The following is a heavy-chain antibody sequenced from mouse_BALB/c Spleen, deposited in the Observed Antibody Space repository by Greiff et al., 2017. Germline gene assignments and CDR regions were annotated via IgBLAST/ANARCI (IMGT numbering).Heavy chain of an antibody. V-gene: IGHV1-14*01. CDR3: AREGYYGSSYYYYAMDY. CDR1: GYTFTSYV. Sequence: VHVKQSGPELVKPGASVKMSCKASGYTFTSYVMHWVKQKPGQGLEWIGYINPYNDGTKYNEKFKGKATLTSDKSSSTAYMELSSLTSEDSAVYYCAREGYYGSSYYYYAMDYWGQGTSVTVSS. D-gene: IGHD1-1*01. CDR2: INPYNDGT. J-gene: IGHJ4*01.